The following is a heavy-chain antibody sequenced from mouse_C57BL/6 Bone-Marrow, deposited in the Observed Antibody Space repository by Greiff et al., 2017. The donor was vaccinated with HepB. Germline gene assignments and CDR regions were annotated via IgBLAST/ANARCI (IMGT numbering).Heavy chain of an antibody. J-gene: IGHJ1*03. Sequence: VQLKESGPGLVKPSQSLSLTCSVTGYSITSGYYWNWIRQFPGNKLEWMGYISYDGSNNYNPSLKNRIPITRDTSKNQFFLKLNSVTTEDTATYYCARDGIRFDVWGTGTTVTVSS. CDR3: ARDGIRFDV. CDR1: GYSITSGYY. V-gene: IGHV3-6*01. D-gene: IGHD1-1*01. CDR2: ISYDGSN.